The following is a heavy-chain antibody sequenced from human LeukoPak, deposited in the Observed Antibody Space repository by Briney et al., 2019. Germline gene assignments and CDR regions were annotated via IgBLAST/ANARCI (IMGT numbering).Heavy chain of an antibody. CDR2: IIPIFGTA. J-gene: IGHJ6*03. CDR1: GGTFSSYA. CDR3: ARDPHYYMDV. V-gene: IGHV1-69*05. Sequence: ASVKVSCKASGGTFSSYAISWVRQAPGQGLEWMGGIIPIFGTANYAQKFQGRVTITTDESTSTAYMELSSLRSEDTAVYYCARDPHYYMDVWGKGTTVTVSS.